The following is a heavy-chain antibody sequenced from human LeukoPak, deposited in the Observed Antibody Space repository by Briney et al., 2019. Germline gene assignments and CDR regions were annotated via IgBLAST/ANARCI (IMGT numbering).Heavy chain of an antibody. Sequence: ASVNVSCKASGYSFTDYYMHWVRQAPGQGLEWVGWINPNSGRTNYLQKFQGRVTMTRDTSINTAYMELSGLRSDDTAVYYDATQYCSSTSCDLPGWFDTWGQGTLVTVSS. CDR2: INPNSGRT. J-gene: IGHJ5*02. CDR3: ATQYCSSTSCDLPGWFDT. D-gene: IGHD2-2*01. V-gene: IGHV1-2*02. CDR1: GYSFTDYY.